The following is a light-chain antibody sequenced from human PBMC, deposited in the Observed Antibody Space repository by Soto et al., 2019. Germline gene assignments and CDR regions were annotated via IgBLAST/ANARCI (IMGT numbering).Light chain of an antibody. CDR3: AAWDDSLRGYV. V-gene: IGLV1-47*02. Sequence: KRVTISCSGSSSNIGRNYIYWYQQLPGTAPKLLIYGNTQRPSGVPDRFSGSKSGTSVSLAISGLRPEDEADYYCAAWDDSLRGYVFGTGTKVTVL. CDR1: SSNIGRNY. CDR2: GNT. J-gene: IGLJ1*01.